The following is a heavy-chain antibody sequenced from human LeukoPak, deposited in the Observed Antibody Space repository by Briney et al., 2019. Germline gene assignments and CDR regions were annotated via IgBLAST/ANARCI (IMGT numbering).Heavy chain of an antibody. CDR1: GFTVSSNY. D-gene: IGHD7-27*01. CDR2: IYSGGST. V-gene: IGHV3-66*02. Sequence: HPGGSLRLSCAASGFTVSSNYMSWVRQAPGKGLEWVSVIYSGGSTYYADSVKDRFTISRDNSKNTLYLQMNSLRAEDTAVYYCASAGETPFDYWGQGTLVTVSS. J-gene: IGHJ4*02. CDR3: ASAGETPFDY.